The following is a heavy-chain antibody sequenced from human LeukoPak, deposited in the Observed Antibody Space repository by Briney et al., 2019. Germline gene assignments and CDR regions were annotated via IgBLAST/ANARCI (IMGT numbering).Heavy chain of an antibody. CDR3: ARGYCSSTSCFTNDAFDI. CDR2: INWNGGST. J-gene: IGHJ3*02. D-gene: IGHD2-2*02. Sequence: GGSLRLSCAASGFTFDDYGMSWVRQAPGKGLEWVSGINWNGGSTGYADSVKGRFTISRDNAKNSLYLQMNSLRAEDTALYYCARGYCSSTSCFTNDAFDIWGQGTMVTVSS. CDR1: GFTFDDYG. V-gene: IGHV3-20*04.